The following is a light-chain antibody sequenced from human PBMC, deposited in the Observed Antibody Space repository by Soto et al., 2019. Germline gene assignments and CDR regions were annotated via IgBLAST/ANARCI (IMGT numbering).Light chain of an antibody. CDR3: QQYNNWPRT. CDR1: QSVSSN. J-gene: IGKJ1*01. CDR2: GAS. Sequence: EIAMTQSPATLSVSPGERVTLSCRASQSVSSNLAWYQQKSGQAPRLLIYGASTRATGIPARFSGSGSGTEFTLTISSLQSEDFVVYYCQQYNNWPRTFGQGTKV. V-gene: IGKV3-15*01.